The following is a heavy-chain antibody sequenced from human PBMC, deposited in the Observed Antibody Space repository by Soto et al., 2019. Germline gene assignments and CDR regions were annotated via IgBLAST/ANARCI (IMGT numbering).Heavy chain of an antibody. CDR2: ISYDGSNK. Sequence: GGSLRLSCAASGFTFSSYAMHWVRQAPGKGLEWVAVISYDGSNKYYADSVKGRFTISRDNSKNTLYLQMNSLRAEDTAVYYFARAVRRGNWYDPLSQGTLVTVSS. CDR3: ARAVRRGNWYDP. D-gene: IGHD3-10*01. J-gene: IGHJ5*02. CDR1: GFTFSSYA. V-gene: IGHV3-30-3*01.